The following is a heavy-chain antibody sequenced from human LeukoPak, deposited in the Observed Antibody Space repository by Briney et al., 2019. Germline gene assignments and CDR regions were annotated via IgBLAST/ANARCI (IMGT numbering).Heavy chain of an antibody. V-gene: IGHV1-2*04. D-gene: IGHD4-17*01. Sequence: ASVKVSCKASGYTFTGYYMHWVRQAPGQGLEWMGWINPDSGGTNYAQKFQGWVTTTRDTSISTAYMELSRLRSDDTAVYYCARGYGDFDYWGQGTLVTVSS. CDR1: GYTFTGYY. J-gene: IGHJ4*02. CDR3: ARGYGDFDY. CDR2: INPDSGGT.